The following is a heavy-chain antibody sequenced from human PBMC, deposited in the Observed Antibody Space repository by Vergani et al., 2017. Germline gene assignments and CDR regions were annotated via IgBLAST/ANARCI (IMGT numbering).Heavy chain of an antibody. Sequence: QVQLQESGPGLVKPSETLPLTCTVSGGSISSYYWSWIRQPPGKGLEWIGYIYYSGSTNYNPSLKSRVTISVDTSKNQFSLKLSSVTDADTAVYYCARAIAVAGTMDYYYYGMDVWGQGTTVTVSS. CDR1: GGSISSYY. J-gene: IGHJ6*02. CDR3: ARAIAVAGTMDYYYYGMDV. CDR2: IYYSGST. D-gene: IGHD6-19*01. V-gene: IGHV4-59*01.